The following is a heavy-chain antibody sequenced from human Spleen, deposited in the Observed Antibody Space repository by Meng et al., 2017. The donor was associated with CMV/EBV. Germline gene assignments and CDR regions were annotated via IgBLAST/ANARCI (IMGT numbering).Heavy chain of an antibody. CDR1: GGSISGSTYY. D-gene: IGHD3-16*01. V-gene: IGHV4-39*07. CDR3: VGMMTPRNDY. Sequence: SETLSLTCNVSGGSISGSTYYWGWMRQPPGKGLEFIGNTFHSENTYYNPSLKSRVTIAVDMSKNQFSLKLISVTAADTAVYFCVGMMTPRNDYWGQGTLVTVSS. CDR2: TFHSENT. J-gene: IGHJ4*02.